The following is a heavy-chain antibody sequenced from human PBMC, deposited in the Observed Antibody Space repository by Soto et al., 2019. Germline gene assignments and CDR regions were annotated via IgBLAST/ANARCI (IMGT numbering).Heavy chain of an antibody. CDR1: GFTFDDYA. Sequence: EVQLVESGGVVVQPGGSLRLSCAASGFTFDDYAMHWVRQAPGKGLEWVSLISWHGGSTYYADSVKGRFTISRDNSKNSLYLQMNSLRAEDTALYYCAKDKYLGEGGHFDYWGQGTLVTVSS. J-gene: IGHJ4*02. CDR3: AKDKYLGEGGHFDY. D-gene: IGHD3-16*01. V-gene: IGHV3-43D*04. CDR2: ISWHGGST.